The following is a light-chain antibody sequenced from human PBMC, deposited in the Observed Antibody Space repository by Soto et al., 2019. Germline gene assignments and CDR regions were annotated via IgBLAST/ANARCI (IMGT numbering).Light chain of an antibody. Sequence: EIVMTQSPATLSVSPGERATLSCRASQSVSSNLAWYQQKPGQAPRLLISGASTRAPGIAARFSGSGSGTNFTLSISGLQSADFAVYHCQQYNDWPLYTFGQGTRLEI. V-gene: IGKV3-15*01. CDR1: QSVSSN. CDR2: GAS. J-gene: IGKJ5*01. CDR3: QQYNDWPLYT.